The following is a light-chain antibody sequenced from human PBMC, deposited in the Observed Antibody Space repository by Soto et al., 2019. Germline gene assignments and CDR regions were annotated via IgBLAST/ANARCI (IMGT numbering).Light chain of an antibody. J-gene: IGKJ2*01. CDR1: QSVTTN. V-gene: IGKV3-15*01. CDR3: QQYHSWPHT. CDR2: GAS. Sequence: ETVLTQSPDTLSVSPGEGATFSCKASQSVTTNLAWYQQKPGQVPRLLIYGASTRASGIPARFSGSGSGTEFTLSISSLQSEDFAIYHCQQYHSWPHTFGQGTKLEIK.